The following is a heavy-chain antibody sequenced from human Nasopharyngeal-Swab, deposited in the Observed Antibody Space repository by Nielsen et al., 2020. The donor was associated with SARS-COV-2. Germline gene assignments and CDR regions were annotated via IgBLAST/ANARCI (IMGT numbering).Heavy chain of an antibody. CDR2: ISYDGSHE. CDR1: GFTFSSFA. V-gene: IGHV3-30*04. Sequence: GGSLRLSCAASGFTFSSFAMHWVRQAPGKGLEWVGLISYDGSHENYADSVRGRFTISRDNSKDTVHLQMNSLRPEDTAVYYCARGSVYNFGVFIITTSFMDVWGKGTTVTVSS. J-gene: IGHJ6*03. D-gene: IGHD3-3*01. CDR3: ARGSVYNFGVFIITTSFMDV.